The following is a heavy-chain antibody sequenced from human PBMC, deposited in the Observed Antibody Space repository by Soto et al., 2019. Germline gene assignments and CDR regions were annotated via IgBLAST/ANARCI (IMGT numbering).Heavy chain of an antibody. CDR3: ARDLYSSSARYFDY. Sequence: EVQLVESGGGLVKPGGSLRLSCAASGFTFSSYSMNWVRQAPGKGLEWVSSISSSSSYIYYADSVKGRFTISRDNAKNSLNLQMNSLRDEDTAVYYCARDLYSSSARYFDYWGQGTLVTVSS. CDR2: ISSSSSYI. D-gene: IGHD6-6*01. CDR1: GFTFSSYS. J-gene: IGHJ4*02. V-gene: IGHV3-21*01.